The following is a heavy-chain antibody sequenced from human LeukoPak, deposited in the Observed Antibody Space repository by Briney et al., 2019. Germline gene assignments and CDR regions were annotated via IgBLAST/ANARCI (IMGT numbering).Heavy chain of an antibody. J-gene: IGHJ6*02. CDR1: GFTFSSYG. V-gene: IGHV3-30*18. Sequence: PGGSLRLSCAASGFTFSSYGMHWVRQAPGKGLEWVAVISYDGSNKYYADSVKGRFTISRDNSKNTLYLQMNSLRAEDTAVYYCAKDLAYCSSTSCYAAHYYYYGMDVWGQGTTVTVSS. CDR2: ISYDGSNK. D-gene: IGHD2-2*01. CDR3: AKDLAYCSSTSCYAAHYYYYGMDV.